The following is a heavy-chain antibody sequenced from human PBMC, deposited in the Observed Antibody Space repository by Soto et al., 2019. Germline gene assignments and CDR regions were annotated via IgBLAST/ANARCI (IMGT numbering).Heavy chain of an antibody. D-gene: IGHD4-4*01. J-gene: IGHJ6*02. V-gene: IGHV3-33*01. CDR3: ARDRGYSNNGMDV. CDR1: GFTFSSSA. CDR2: IWHDGSNT. Sequence: PGGSLRLSCEASGFTFSSSAMHWVRQAPGKGLEWVAVIWHDGSNTYNVDSVKGRFTISRDNSKNTLYLQMNSLRAEDTAVYYCARDRGYSNNGMDVWGQGTTVTVCS.